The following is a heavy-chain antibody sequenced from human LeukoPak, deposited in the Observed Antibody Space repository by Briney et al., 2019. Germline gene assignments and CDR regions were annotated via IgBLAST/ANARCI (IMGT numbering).Heavy chain of an antibody. V-gene: IGHV4-30-4*01. Sequence: SETLSLTCSVSGGSVSSGDYYWAWIRQPPGKGLEWIGYIYYTGSTYYNPSLKSRVSISGDTSKNQFSLKLSSVTAADTAVYYCARGGNWGSYWFDPWGQGTLVTVSS. J-gene: IGHJ5*02. CDR2: IYYTGST. D-gene: IGHD7-27*01. CDR1: GGSVSSGDYY. CDR3: ARGGNWGSYWFDP.